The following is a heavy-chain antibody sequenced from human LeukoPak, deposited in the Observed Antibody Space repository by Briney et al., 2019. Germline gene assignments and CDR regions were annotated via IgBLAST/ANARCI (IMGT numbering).Heavy chain of an antibody. V-gene: IGHV3-15*01. Sequence: GGSLRLSCAASGFTFSNAWMSWVRQAPGKGLEWVGRIKRKSDGGTTDYAAPVKGRFTISRDDSKNTLYLQMNSLKTEDTAVYYCNTDKGRSYFDDSAYAYWGQGNLVTVSS. CDR1: GFTFSNAW. CDR3: NTDKGRSYFDDSAYAY. D-gene: IGHD3-22*01. CDR2: IKRKSDGGTT. J-gene: IGHJ4*02.